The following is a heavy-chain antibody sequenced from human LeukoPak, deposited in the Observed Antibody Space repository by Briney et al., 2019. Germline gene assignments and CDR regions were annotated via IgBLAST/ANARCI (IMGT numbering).Heavy chain of an antibody. Sequence: GGSLRLSCAASGFTVSSNYMSWVRQAPGKGLEWVSVIYSGGSTYYADSVKGRFTISRDNSKNTLYLQMNSLRAEDTAVYYCARGFVYYGSGSYFRRLYYFDYWGQGTLVTVSS. D-gene: IGHD3-10*01. CDR2: IYSGGST. V-gene: IGHV3-66*02. CDR3: ARGFVYYGSGSYFRRLYYFDY. CDR1: GFTVSSNY. J-gene: IGHJ4*02.